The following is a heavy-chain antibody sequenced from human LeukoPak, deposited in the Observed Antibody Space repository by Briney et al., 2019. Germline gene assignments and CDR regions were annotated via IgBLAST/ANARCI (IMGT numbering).Heavy chain of an antibody. V-gene: IGHV3-64*01. CDR3: AREVGSSGYRYFDY. J-gene: IGHJ4*02. Sequence: GGSLRLSCAASGFAFSSYAMHWVRQAPGKGLEYVSAISSNGGSTYYANSVKGRFTISRDNSKNTLYLQMGSLRAGDMAVYYCAREVGSSGYRYFDYWGQGTLVTVSS. D-gene: IGHD3-22*01. CDR2: ISSNGGST. CDR1: GFAFSSYA.